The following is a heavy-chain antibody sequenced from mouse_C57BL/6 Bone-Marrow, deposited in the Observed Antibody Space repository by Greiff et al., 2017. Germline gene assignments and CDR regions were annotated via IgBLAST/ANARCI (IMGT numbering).Heavy chain of an antibody. CDR3: AIRGAY. Sequence: EVKVVESGGGLVQPGGSLKLSCAASGFTFSDYYMYWVRQTPEKRLEWVAYISNGGGSTYYPDTVKGRFTISRDTAKNTLYLQMSRLKSEDTAMYYCAIRGAYWGQGTLVTVSA. CDR2: ISNGGGST. V-gene: IGHV5-12*01. J-gene: IGHJ3*01. CDR1: GFTFSDYY.